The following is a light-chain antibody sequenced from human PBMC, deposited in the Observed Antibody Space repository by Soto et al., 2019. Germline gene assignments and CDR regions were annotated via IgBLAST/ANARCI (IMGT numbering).Light chain of an antibody. Sequence: EIVLTQSPGTLSLSPGERATLSCRASQSVSSDRLAWYQQKPGQAPRLMIHGASSRATGIPDRFSGSGSGTDFTLTISRLEPEDFAVYYCQQYGSSPRTFGQGTKLEIK. J-gene: IGKJ2*01. CDR1: QSVSSDR. CDR2: GAS. V-gene: IGKV3-20*01. CDR3: QQYGSSPRT.